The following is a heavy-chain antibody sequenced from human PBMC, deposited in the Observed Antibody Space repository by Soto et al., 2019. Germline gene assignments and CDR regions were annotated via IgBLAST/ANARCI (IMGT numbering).Heavy chain of an antibody. CDR3: AKVGPRGYYYYYMDV. Sequence: QVQLVESGGGVVQPGRSLRLSCAASGFTFSSYGMHWVRQAPGKGLEWVAVISYDGSNKNYADSVKGRFTISRDNSKNTLYLQMNSLRAEDTAVYYCAKVGPRGYYYYYMDVWGKGTTVTVSS. CDR2: ISYDGSNK. CDR1: GFTFSSYG. D-gene: IGHD3-10*01. V-gene: IGHV3-30*18. J-gene: IGHJ6*03.